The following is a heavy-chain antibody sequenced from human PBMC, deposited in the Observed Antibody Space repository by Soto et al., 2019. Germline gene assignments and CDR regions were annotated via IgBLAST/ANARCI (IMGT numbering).Heavy chain of an antibody. CDR3: AKEGVTMIVVVTAHYYYYGMDV. CDR1: GFTFSSYG. CDR2: ISYDGSNK. D-gene: IGHD3-22*01. Sequence: QVQLVEPGGGVVQPGRSLRLSCAASGFTFSSYGMHWVRQAPGKGLEWVAAISYDGSNKYYADSVKGRFTISRDNSKNTLYLQMNSLRAEETAVYYCAKEGVTMIVVVTAHYYYYGMDVWGQGTTVTVSS. J-gene: IGHJ6*02. V-gene: IGHV3-30*18.